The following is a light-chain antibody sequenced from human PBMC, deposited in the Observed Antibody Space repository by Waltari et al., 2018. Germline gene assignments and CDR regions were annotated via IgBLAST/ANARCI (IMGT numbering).Light chain of an antibody. J-gene: IGKJ3*01. V-gene: IGKV4-1*01. CDR1: QSILYSSNNKNY. CDR2: WAS. CDR3: LQYYNNPFA. Sequence: DIVMTQSPDSLAVSLGERATINRRPSQSILYSSNNKNYLAWYQQKPGQPPKLLVYWASTRQSGVPDRFSGSGSGTDFTLTISSLQAEDVAVYYCLQYYNNPFAFGPGTKVDIK.